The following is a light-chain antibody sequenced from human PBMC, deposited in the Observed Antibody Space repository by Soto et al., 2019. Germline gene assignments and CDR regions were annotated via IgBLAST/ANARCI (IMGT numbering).Light chain of an antibody. V-gene: IGLV2-14*01. CDR2: DVI. Sequence: QSALTQPASVSGSPGQSITISCTGTSSDVGGYNYVSWYQQHPGKAPKLMIYDVINRPSGVSNRFSGSKSGNTASLTISGLQAEDEAEYYCTSYSTSSPVLFGGGTKVTVL. CDR3: TSYSTSSPVL. CDR1: SSDVGGYNY. J-gene: IGLJ2*01.